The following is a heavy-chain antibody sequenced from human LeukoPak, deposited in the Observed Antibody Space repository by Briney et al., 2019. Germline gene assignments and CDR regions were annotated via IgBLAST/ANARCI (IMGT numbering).Heavy chain of an antibody. D-gene: IGHD3-22*01. CDR2: IYSGGSA. J-gene: IGHJ4*02. CDR1: GFTVSSNY. V-gene: IGHV3-53*01. CDR3: ARGGGYYYDSSGYYYGPARFDY. Sequence: GGSLRVSCAASGFTVSSNYMSWVSQAPGKGVEWVSVIYSGGSAYYADSVKGRFTISRDNSKNTLYLQMNSLRAEDTAVSYCARGGGYYYDSSGYYYGPARFDYWAREPWSPSPQ.